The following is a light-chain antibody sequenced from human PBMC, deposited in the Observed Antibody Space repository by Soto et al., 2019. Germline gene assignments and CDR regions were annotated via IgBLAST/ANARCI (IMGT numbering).Light chain of an antibody. V-gene: IGKV3-20*01. CDR2: GAS. CDR1: QSVSRSY. CDR3: QQYGSSPPVT. J-gene: IGKJ1*01. Sequence: EIVLTQSPGTLSLSPVERATLPCMASQSVSRSYLAWYQQKPGEAPRLLIYGASTRATGIPDRFSGSRSGTDFTITISGLEPEDCAVYYCQQYGSSPPVTFGRGTQVEIK.